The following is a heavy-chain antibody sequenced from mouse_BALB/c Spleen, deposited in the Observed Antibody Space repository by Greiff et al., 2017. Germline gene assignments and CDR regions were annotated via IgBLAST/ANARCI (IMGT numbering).Heavy chain of an antibody. CDR2: INPYNGDT. V-gene: IGHV1-20*02. J-gene: IGHJ4*01. CDR3: ARSSYDYYAMDY. D-gene: IGHD1-1*01. Sequence: EVQLQQSGPELVKPGASVKISCKASGYSFTGYFMNWVMQSHGKSLEWIGRINPYNGDTFYNQKFKGKATLTVDKSSSTAHMELRSLASEDSAVYYCARSSYDYYAMDYWGQGTSVTVSS. CDR1: GYSFTGYF.